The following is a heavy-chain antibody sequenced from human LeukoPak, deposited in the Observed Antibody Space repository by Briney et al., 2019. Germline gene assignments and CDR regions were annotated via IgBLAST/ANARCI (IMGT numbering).Heavy chain of an antibody. D-gene: IGHD4-23*01. J-gene: IGHJ4*02. CDR3: ARNRGAGRTTVVTYDY. CDR2: IIPIFGIA. Sequence: SVKVSCKASGGTFTSYAISWVRQAPGQGLEWMGRIIPIFGIANYAQKFQGRVTITADKSTSTAYMELSSLRSEDTAVYYCARNRGAGRTTVVTYDYWGQGTLVTVSS. V-gene: IGHV1-69*04. CDR1: GGTFTSYA.